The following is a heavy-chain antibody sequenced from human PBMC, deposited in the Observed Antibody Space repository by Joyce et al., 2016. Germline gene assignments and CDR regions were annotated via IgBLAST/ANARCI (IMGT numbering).Heavy chain of an antibody. CDR1: GGTFSRDA. J-gene: IGHJ6*02. V-gene: IGHV1-69*01. CDR2: IIPLFGTA. D-gene: IGHD2-2*01. CDR3: ARTVQQSQLLNDYYYYGMDV. Sequence: QVQLVQSGAEVKKPGSSVKVSCKASGGTFSRDAFSWVRQAPGQGLEWMGGIIPLFGTANYPQKFQGRVTITADESTSTAYMELRSLRSEDTAVYYCARTVQQSQLLNDYYYYGMDVWGQGTTVTVSS.